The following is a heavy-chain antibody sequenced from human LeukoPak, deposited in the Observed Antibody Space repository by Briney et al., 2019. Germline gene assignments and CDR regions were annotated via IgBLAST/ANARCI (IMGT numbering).Heavy chain of an antibody. CDR1: GDSISSGGYY. CDR2: IYHGEST. D-gene: IGHD1-26*01. Sequence: SETLSLTCTVSGDSISSGGYYWSWIRQPPGKGLEWIGYIYHGESTYYNPSLKSRVIISVDRSKNQFSLNLSSVAAADTAIYYCAREARKVGYYYMDVWGKGTTVTVSS. J-gene: IGHJ6*03. CDR3: AREARKVGYYYMDV. V-gene: IGHV4-30-2*01.